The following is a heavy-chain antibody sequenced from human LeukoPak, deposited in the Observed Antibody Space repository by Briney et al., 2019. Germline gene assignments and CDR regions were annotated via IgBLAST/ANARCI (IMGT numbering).Heavy chain of an antibody. CDR2: IRYDGSNK. CDR1: GFTFSSYG. CDR3: AKEISRYYYDSSGPHIDY. Sequence: GGSLRLSCAASGFTFSSYGMHWVRQAPGKGLEWVAFIRYDGSNKYYADPVKGRFTISRDNSKNTLYLQMNSLRAEDTAVYYCAKEISRYYYDSSGPHIDYWGQGNLVTVSS. J-gene: IGHJ4*02. D-gene: IGHD3-22*01. V-gene: IGHV3-30*02.